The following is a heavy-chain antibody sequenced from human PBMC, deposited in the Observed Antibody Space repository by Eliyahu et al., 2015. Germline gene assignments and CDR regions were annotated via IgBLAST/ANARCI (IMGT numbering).Heavy chain of an antibody. D-gene: IGHD6-13*01. CDR1: XXSFXGYY. CDR2: INHSGST. CDR3: ARRYSSSLYYYYYMDV. V-gene: IGHV4-34*01. J-gene: IGHJ6*03. Sequence: QVLLQQWGAGLLXPSETLSLTCAVXXXSFXGYYWSWXRQPPGKGLEWIGEINHSGSTNYNPSLKSQVTISVDTSKNQFSLKLSSVTAADTAVYYCARRYSSSLYYYYYMDVWGEGTTVTV.